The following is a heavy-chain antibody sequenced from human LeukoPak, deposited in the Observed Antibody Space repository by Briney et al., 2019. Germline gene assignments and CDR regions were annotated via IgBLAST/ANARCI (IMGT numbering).Heavy chain of an antibody. CDR2: INHSGST. J-gene: IGHJ4*02. V-gene: IGHV4-34*01. Sequence: SETLSLTCAVYGGSFSGYYWSWIRQPPGKGLAWIGEINHSGSTNYNPSLKSRVTISVDTSKNQFSLKLSSVTAADTAVYYCARGWRASDDYGGNSFDYWGQGTLVTVSS. D-gene: IGHD4-23*01. CDR3: ARGWRASDDYGGNSFDY. CDR1: GGSFSGYY.